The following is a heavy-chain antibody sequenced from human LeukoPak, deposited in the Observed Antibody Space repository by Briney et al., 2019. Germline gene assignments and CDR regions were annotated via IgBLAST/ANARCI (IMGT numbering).Heavy chain of an antibody. V-gene: IGHV4-34*01. CDR2: INHSGST. CDR3: ARGLVGATNKTFDY. Sequence: SETLSLTCAVYGGSFSGYYWSWIRQPPGKGLEWTGEINHSGSTNYNPSLKSRVTISVDTSKNQFSLKLSSVTAADTAVYYCARGLVGATNKTFDYWGQGTLVTVSS. CDR1: GGSFSGYY. J-gene: IGHJ4*02. D-gene: IGHD1-26*01.